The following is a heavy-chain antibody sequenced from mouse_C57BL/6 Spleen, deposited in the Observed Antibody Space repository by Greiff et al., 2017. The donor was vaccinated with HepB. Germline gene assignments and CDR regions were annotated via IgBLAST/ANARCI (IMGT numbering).Heavy chain of an antibody. D-gene: IGHD1-1*01. V-gene: IGHV5-17*01. Sequence: EVKLMESGGGLVKPGGSLKLSCAASGFTFSDYGMHWVRQAPEKGLEWVAYISSGSSTIYYADTVKGRFTISRDNAKNTLCLQMTSLRSEDTAMYYCARLYYYGSSSFDYWGQGTTLTVSS. CDR3: ARLYYYGSSSFDY. J-gene: IGHJ2*01. CDR2: ISSGSSTI. CDR1: GFTFSDYG.